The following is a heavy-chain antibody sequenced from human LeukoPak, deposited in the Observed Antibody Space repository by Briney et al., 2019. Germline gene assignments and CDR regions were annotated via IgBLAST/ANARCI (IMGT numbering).Heavy chain of an antibody. D-gene: IGHD2-8*01. CDR2: IKQDGNEK. CDR1: GFRFNTFW. J-gene: IGHJ4*02. V-gene: IGHV3-7*01. Sequence: PRGSLRLSCAASGFRFNTFWMSWVRQALGKGLEWVAKIKQDGNEKNYAHTVKGRLTLSREKAKNSLYLQMNSLRAEDTAAYYCVRRTDGLWDYWGQGSLVTVSS. CDR3: VRRTDGLWDY.